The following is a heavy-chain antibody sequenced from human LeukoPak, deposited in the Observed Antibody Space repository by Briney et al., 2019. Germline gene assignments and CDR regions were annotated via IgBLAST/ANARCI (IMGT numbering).Heavy chain of an antibody. V-gene: IGHV3-15*01. CDR3: TTEVLRFLEWFEADYYYYYMDV. D-gene: IGHD3-3*01. Sequence: GGSLRLSCAASGFTFSNAWMSWVRQAPGKGLEWLGRIKSKTDGGTTDYAAPVKGRFTISRDDSKNTLYLQMNSLKTEDTAVYYCTTEVLRFLEWFEADYYYYYMDVWGKGTTVTVSS. CDR2: IKSKTDGGTT. CDR1: GFTFSNAW. J-gene: IGHJ6*03.